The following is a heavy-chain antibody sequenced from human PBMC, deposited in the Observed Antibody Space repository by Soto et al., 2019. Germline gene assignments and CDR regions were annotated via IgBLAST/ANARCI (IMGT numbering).Heavy chain of an antibody. CDR2: IYYTGAT. J-gene: IGHJ4*02. V-gene: IGHV4-61*01. D-gene: IGHD7-27*01. CDR3: AGVLTGLNF. Sequence: QVQLQESGPGLVKPSETLSLTCTVSGGSVRRGSYYWSWIRQPPGKGLEWIGYIYYTGATDYNPSLNIRVTISVDTSKNQFSLKLTSVTAADTAVYYCAGVLTGLNFLGQGTLVTVSS. CDR1: GGSVRRGSYY.